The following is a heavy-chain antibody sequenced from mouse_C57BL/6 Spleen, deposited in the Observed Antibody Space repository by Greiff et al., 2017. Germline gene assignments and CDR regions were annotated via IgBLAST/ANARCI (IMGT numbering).Heavy chain of an antibody. D-gene: IGHD1-1*01. V-gene: IGHV5-17*01. Sequence: DVKLVESGGGLVKPGGSLKLSCAASGFTFSDYGMHWVRQAPEKRLEWVAYISSGSSTIYYADTVKGRFTISRDNAKNTLFLQMTSLRSEDTAMYYCARPRTTVVEDYYAMDYWGQGTSVTVCS. J-gene: IGHJ4*01. CDR2: ISSGSSTI. CDR3: ARPRTTVVEDYYAMDY. CDR1: GFTFSDYG.